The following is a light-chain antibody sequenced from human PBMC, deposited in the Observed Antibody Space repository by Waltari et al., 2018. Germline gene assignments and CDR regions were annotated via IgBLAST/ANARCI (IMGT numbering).Light chain of an antibody. CDR2: DVT. J-gene: IGLJ2*01. Sequence: QSALTQPRSVSGSPGQSVTISCTGTRSDVGGYIFVSWYQQHPGTAPKLIISDVTKRPAGVPDRFSGSKSGNTASLTISGLQAEDEADYYCSSYAGNYVAFGGGTKLTVL. CDR1: RSDVGGYIF. V-gene: IGLV2-11*01. CDR3: SSYAGNYVA.